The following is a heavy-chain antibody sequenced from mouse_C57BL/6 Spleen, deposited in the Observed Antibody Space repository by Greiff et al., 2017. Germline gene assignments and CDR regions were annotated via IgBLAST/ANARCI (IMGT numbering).Heavy chain of an antibody. CDR2: INPNNGGT. D-gene: IGHD2-4*01. Sequence: VQLQQSGPELVKPGASVKMSCKASGYTFTDYNMHWVKQSHGKSLEWIGYINPNNGGTSYNQKFKGKATLTVNKSSSTAYMELRSLTSEDSAVYYCASARLRPYFDYWGQGTTLTVSS. J-gene: IGHJ2*01. CDR1: GYTFTDYN. V-gene: IGHV1-22*01. CDR3: ASARLRPYFDY.